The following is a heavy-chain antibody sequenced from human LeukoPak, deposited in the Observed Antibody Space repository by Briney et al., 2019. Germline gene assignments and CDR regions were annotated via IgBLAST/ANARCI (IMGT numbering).Heavy chain of an antibody. CDR2: INPNSGGT. D-gene: IGHD3-22*01. CDR3: ARDLKDYYDSSGYKNYYFDY. CDR1: GYTFTGYY. J-gene: IGHJ4*02. Sequence: ASVKVSCKASGYTFTGYYMHWVRQAPGQGLEWMGWINPNSGGTNYAQKFQGRVTMTRDTSISTAYMELSRLRSDDTAVYYCARDLKDYYDSSGYKNYYFDYWGQGTLVTVSS. V-gene: IGHV1-2*02.